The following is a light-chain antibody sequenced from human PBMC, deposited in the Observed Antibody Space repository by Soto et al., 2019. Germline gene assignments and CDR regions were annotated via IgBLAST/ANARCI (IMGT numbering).Light chain of an antibody. Sequence: QSALTQPRSVSGSPGQSVTISCTGTSSDVGGYNYVSWYQQHPGKAPKLMIYDVSKRPSGVPDRFSGSKSGNTASLTLSGLQAEDEADYYCCSYAGSYIHVVFGGGTKLTVL. V-gene: IGLV2-11*01. CDR3: CSYAGSYIHVV. J-gene: IGLJ2*01. CDR1: SSDVGGYNY. CDR2: DVS.